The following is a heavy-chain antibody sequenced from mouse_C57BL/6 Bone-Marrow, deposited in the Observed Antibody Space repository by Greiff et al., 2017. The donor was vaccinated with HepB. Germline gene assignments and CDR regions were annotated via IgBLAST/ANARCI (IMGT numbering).Heavy chain of an antibody. CDR2: IRNKANGYTT. V-gene: IGHV7-3*01. J-gene: IGHJ3*01. CDR3: ARDYYGSSVAWFAY. Sequence: DVHLVESGGGLVQPGGSLSLSCAASGFTFTDYYMSWVRQPPGKALEWLGFIRNKANGYTTEYSASVKGRFTISRDNSQSILYLQMNALRAEDSATYYCARDYYGSSVAWFAYWGQGTLVTVSA. CDR1: GFTFTDYY. D-gene: IGHD1-1*01.